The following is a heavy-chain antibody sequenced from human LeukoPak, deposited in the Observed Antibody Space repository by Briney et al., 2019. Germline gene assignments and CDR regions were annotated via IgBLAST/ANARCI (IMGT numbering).Heavy chain of an antibody. V-gene: IGHV4-34*01. CDR2: INHSGST. D-gene: IGHD5-18*01. Sequence: SETLSLTCAVYAGSFSGYYLSWIRQPPGKGLEWIGEINHSGSTNYNPSLKSRVTISVDTSKNQFSLKLSSVTAADTAVYYCAITNRGYSYGLTPWGQGTLVTVSS. J-gene: IGHJ5*02. CDR3: AITNRGYSYGLTP. CDR1: AGSFSGYY.